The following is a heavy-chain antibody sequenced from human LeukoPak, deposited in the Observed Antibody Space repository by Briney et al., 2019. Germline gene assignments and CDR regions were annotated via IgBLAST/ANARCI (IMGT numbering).Heavy chain of an antibody. D-gene: IGHD4-17*01. CDR3: ARGGPPSYGDGTDY. Sequence: ASVKVSCKASGYTFTGYYMHWVRQAPGQGLEWMGWINPNSGGTNYAQKIQGRVTMTRDTSISTAYMELSRLRSDDTAVYYCARGGPPSYGDGTDYWGQGTLVTVSS. CDR1: GYTFTGYY. J-gene: IGHJ4*02. CDR2: INPNSGGT. V-gene: IGHV1-2*02.